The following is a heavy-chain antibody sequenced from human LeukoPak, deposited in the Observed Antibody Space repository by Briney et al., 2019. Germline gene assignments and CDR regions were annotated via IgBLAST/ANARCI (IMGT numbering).Heavy chain of an antibody. CDR3: VRYSGDADY. CDR2: IRSKVYGGTT. Sequence: GGSLRLSCTASGFTFGDYAMSWFRQAPGKGLEWVGFIRSKVYGGTTEYAASVKGRFTISRDDSKSIAYLQMNSLKARTAVYYCVRYSGDADYWGQGTLVTVSS. D-gene: IGHD5-12*01. J-gene: IGHJ4*02. V-gene: IGHV3-49*03. CDR1: GFTFGDYA.